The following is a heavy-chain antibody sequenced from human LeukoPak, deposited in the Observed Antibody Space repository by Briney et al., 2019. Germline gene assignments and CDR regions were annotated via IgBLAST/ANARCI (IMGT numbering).Heavy chain of an antibody. CDR2: ISWDGGST. CDR1: GFTFDDYT. J-gene: IGHJ3*02. V-gene: IGHV3-43*01. Sequence: GGSLRLSCAASGFTFDDYTMHWVRQAPGKGLEWVSLISWDGGSTYYADSVKGRFTISRDNAKNSLYLQMNSLRDEDTAVYYCARDPPAPFVYGGTYPPDAFDIWGQGAMVTVSS. D-gene: IGHD1-26*01. CDR3: ARDPPAPFVYGGTYPPDAFDI.